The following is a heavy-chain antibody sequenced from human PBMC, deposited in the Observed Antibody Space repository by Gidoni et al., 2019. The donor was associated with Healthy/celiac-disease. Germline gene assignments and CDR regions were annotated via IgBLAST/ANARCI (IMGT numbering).Heavy chain of an antibody. D-gene: IGHD2-15*01. CDR2: IYYSGST. Sequence: QLQLQESCPRLVKPSETLSLTCTFSGGSISSSSYYWGWIRQPPGKGLEWIGSIYYSGSTYYNPSLKSRVTISVDTSKNQFSLKLSSVTAADTAVYYCARWDILYYMDVWGKGTTVTVSS. J-gene: IGHJ6*03. V-gene: IGHV4-39*01. CDR1: GGSISSSSYY. CDR3: ARWDILYYMDV.